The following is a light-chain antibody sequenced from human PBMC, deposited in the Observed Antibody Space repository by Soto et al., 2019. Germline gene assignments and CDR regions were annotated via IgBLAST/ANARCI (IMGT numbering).Light chain of an antibody. CDR2: GAS. Sequence: ETVLTQSPGTLYFSPGERAPLSCSSSQSVVNSHSAWYLQRPFLPPRLLIYGASKVLTGIQDSFIGRGSRADFTLTISRLEPEDFAVYLCQQYGNSPPGTFGQGTRLEIK. CDR3: QQYGNSPPGT. CDR1: QSVVNSH. V-gene: IGKV3-20*01. J-gene: IGKJ5*01.